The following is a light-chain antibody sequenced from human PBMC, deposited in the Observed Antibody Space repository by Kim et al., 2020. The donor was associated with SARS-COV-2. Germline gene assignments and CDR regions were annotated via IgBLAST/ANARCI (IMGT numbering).Light chain of an antibody. CDR2: VNRDGSH. V-gene: IGLV4-69*01. Sequence: GASGKLTCTLSGTPNYYAIAWHQQRPERGPHFLLKVNRDGSHYRGDGIPDRFSGSSSESERYLTISNLQSDDEADYYCQTWGTPVVFGGGTQLTVL. J-gene: IGLJ2*01. CDR1: GTPNYYA. CDR3: QTWGTPVV.